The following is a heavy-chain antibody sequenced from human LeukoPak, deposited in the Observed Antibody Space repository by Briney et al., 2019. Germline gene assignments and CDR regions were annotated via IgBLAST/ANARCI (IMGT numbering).Heavy chain of an antibody. CDR2: IYYSGST. CDR3: ARRKEDSSGWFWYFDY. V-gene: IGHV4-39*01. D-gene: IGHD6-19*01. Sequence: GSLRLSCAASGFTFSDYWMHWVRQAPGKGLEWIGSIYYSGSTYYNPSLKSRVTISVDTSKNQFSLKLSSVTAADTAVYYCARRKEDSSGWFWYFDYWGQGTLVTVSS. J-gene: IGHJ4*02. CDR1: GFTFSDYW.